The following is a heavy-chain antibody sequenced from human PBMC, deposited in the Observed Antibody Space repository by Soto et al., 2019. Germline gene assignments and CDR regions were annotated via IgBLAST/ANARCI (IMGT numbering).Heavy chain of an antibody. CDR2: IQHDASTI. Sequence: QVQLVESGGGVVQPGGSLRLSCAASGFSLSGYSMHWVRQAPGKGLDWVAVIQHDASTIYYADSVKGRLTISRDNSKNTLYRQMNDLTAEDTALYYCVKVGWGFSFGNGLDDWGQGPTVTVSS. V-gene: IGHV3-30-3*01. J-gene: IGHJ6*02. CDR1: GFSLSGYS. CDR3: VKVGWGFSFGNGLDD. D-gene: IGHD5-18*01.